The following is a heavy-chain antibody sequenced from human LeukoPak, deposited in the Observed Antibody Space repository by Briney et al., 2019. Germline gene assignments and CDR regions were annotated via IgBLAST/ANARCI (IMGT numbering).Heavy chain of an antibody. CDR3: ARGETSGITMVRGALYNWFDP. Sequence: KSSETLSLTCAVYGGSFSGYYWSWIRQPPGKGLEWIGEINHSGSTNYNPSLKSRVTISVDTSKNQFSLKLSSVTAADTAVYYCARGETSGITMVRGALYNWFDPWGQGTLVTVSS. D-gene: IGHD3-10*01. V-gene: IGHV4-34*01. CDR2: INHSGST. J-gene: IGHJ5*02. CDR1: GGSFSGYY.